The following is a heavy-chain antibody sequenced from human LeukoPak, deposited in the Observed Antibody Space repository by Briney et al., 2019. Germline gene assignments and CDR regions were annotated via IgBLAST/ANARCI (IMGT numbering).Heavy chain of an antibody. CDR2: ISSSGGST. V-gene: IGHV3-23*01. CDR3: ARGSKYYFDY. J-gene: IGHJ4*02. Sequence: GGSLRISCAASGFTFSSSAMSWVRQAPGKGLEWVSVISSSGGSTYYADSVKGRFTISRDNSKNTLYLQMNSLRAEDTAVYYCARGSKYYFDYWGQGTLVTVSS. CDR1: GFTFSSSA.